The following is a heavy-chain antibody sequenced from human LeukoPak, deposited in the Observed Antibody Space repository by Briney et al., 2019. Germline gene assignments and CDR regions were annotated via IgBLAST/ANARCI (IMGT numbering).Heavy chain of an antibody. D-gene: IGHD6-19*01. J-gene: IGHJ4*02. V-gene: IGHV4-59*01. CDR3: ARVVYSSGCFDY. CDR1: GVSISSYY. Sequence: PSETLSLTCTVSGVSISSYYWSWLRQPPGKGLEGLGYIYYSGSTNYNPSLKSRVTISVDTSKNQFSLKLSSVTAADTAVYYCARVVYSSGCFDYWGQGTLVTVSS. CDR2: IYYSGST.